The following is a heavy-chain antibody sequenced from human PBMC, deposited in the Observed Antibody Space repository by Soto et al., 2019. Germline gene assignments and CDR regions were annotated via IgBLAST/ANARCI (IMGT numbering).Heavy chain of an antibody. V-gene: IGHV3-23*01. CDR1: GFTFSSYA. CDR3: AKTATGWFSAFDI. Sequence: EVQLLESGGGLVQPGGSLRLSCAASGFTFSSYALSWVRQAPGKGLEWVSAISGSGGTTYYADSVKGRFTFARDNSKTTLYLQMHRLRAEDTAVYYCAKTATGWFSAFDIWGQGTMVTVSS. D-gene: IGHD6-19*01. J-gene: IGHJ3*02. CDR2: ISGSGGTT.